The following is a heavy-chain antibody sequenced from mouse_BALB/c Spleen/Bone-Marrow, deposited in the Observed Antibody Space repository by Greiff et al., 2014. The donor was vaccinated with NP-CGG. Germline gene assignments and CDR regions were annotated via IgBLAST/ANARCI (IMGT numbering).Heavy chain of an antibody. D-gene: IGHD5-5*01. CDR1: SHLSDRCM. CDR2: IWGGGST. J-gene: IGHJ4*01. CDR3: AESATSVGYA. V-gene: IGHV2-6-4*01. Sequence: VKLQQSIPSCPSPAQDRTSTCPNSSHLSDRCMAPCVRKHQGKGLEWLGMIWGGGSTDYNSALKSRLSISKDNSKSQVFLKMNSLQTDDTAMYFCAESATSVGYA.